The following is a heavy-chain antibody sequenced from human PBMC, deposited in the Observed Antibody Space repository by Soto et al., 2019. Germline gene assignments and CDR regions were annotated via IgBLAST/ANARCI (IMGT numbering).Heavy chain of an antibody. D-gene: IGHD3-10*01. CDR3: AREGRGDAFDI. Sequence: PSETLSLTCTFSCGSIISYYWSWIRQPPGKGLEWIGYIYYSGSTNYNPSLKSRVTISVDTSKNQFSLKLSSVTAADTAVYYCAREGRGDAFDIWGQGTMVTVSS. V-gene: IGHV4-59*01. CDR2: IYYSGST. CDR1: CGSIISYY. J-gene: IGHJ3*02.